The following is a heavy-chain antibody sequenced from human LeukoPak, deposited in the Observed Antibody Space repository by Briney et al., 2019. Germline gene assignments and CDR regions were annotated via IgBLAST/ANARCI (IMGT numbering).Heavy chain of an antibody. CDR1: GFTLDDYG. CDR3: AKDAPYSGRVFDC. Sequence: GGSLRLSCGGSGFTLDDYGMHWVRQRPGKGLEWVSLISGDGGMTHYADSVKGRFTISRDNSKNSLYLQMNSLRIEDSAFNYCAKDAPYSGRVFDCWGQGTLVTVSS. CDR2: ISGDGGMT. V-gene: IGHV3-43*02. J-gene: IGHJ4*02. D-gene: IGHD5-12*01.